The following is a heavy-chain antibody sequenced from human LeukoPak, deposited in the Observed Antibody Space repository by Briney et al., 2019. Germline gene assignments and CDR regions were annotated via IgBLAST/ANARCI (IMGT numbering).Heavy chain of an antibody. Sequence: GGSLRLSCAASGFTFSSYAMSWVRQAPGKGLEWVSAISGSGGSTYYADSVKGRFTISRDNSKNTLYLQMNSLRAEDTAVYYCAKDRREYYDFWSGPPAFDYWGQGTLVTVSS. V-gene: IGHV3-23*01. D-gene: IGHD3-3*01. CDR2: ISGSGGST. CDR3: AKDRREYYDFWSGPPAFDY. CDR1: GFTFSSYA. J-gene: IGHJ4*02.